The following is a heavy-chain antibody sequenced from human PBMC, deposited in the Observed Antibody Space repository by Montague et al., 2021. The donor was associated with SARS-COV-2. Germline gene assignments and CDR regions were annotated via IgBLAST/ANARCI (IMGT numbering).Heavy chain of an antibody. CDR3: ARGWFSPMLVVVIRGPFDY. CDR2: IYYSGST. CDR1: GGSISSSSYY. V-gene: IGHV4-39*07. D-gene: IGHD3-22*01. Sequence: SETLSLTCTVSGGSISSSSYYWGWIRQPPGKGLEWIGTIYYSGSTYYNPSLKSRVTISVGTSKNQFSLKLSSVTAADTAVYYCARGWFSPMLVVVIRGPFDYWGQGALVTVSS. J-gene: IGHJ4*02.